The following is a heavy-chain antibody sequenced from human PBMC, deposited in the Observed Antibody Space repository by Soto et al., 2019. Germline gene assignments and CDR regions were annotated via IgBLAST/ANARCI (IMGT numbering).Heavy chain of an antibody. J-gene: IGHJ5*02. D-gene: IGHD3-22*01. CDR3: ARDLEGSGYEPWFDP. V-gene: IGHV5-10-1*01. Sequence: PGESLKISCKGSGYSFTSYWISWVRQMPGKGLEWMGRIDPSDSYTNYSPSFQGHVTISADKSISTAYLQWSSLKAADTAVYYCARDLEGSGYEPWFDPWGQGTLVTVSS. CDR1: GYSFTSYW. CDR2: IDPSDSYT.